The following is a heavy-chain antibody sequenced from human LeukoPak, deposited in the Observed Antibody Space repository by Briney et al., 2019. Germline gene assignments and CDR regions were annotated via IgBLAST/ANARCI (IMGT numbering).Heavy chain of an antibody. V-gene: IGHV4-39*07. CDR2: IYYSGST. J-gene: IGHJ6*03. D-gene: IGHD5-12*01. CDR1: GGSISSSSYY. Sequence: SETLSLTCTVSGGSISSSSYYWGWIRQPPGKGLEWIGSIYYSGSTYYNPSLKSRVTTSVDTPKNQFSLKLSSVTAADTAVYYCARDEWLRPHYYYYYMDVWGKGTTVTVSS. CDR3: ARDEWLRPHYYYYYMDV.